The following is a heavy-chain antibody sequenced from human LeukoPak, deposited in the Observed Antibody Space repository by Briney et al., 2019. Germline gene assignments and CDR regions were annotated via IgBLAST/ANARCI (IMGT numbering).Heavy chain of an antibody. V-gene: IGHV1-69*05. CDR3: ARGRPGYCSSTSCYPYYYYMDV. Sequence: ASVKVSCKASGGTFSSYAISWVRQAPGQGLEWMGGIIPSFGTANYAQKFQGRVTITTDESTSTAYMELSSLRSEDTAVYYCARGRPGYCSSTSCYPYYYYMDVWGKGTTVTVSS. J-gene: IGHJ6*03. D-gene: IGHD2-2*01. CDR2: IIPSFGTA. CDR1: GGTFSSYA.